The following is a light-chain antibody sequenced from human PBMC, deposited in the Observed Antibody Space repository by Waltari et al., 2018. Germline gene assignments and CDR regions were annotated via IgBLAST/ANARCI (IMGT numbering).Light chain of an antibody. V-gene: IGKV3-11*01. Sequence: EIVLTQSPATLSLPPGERATPSCRASHTIDHLLAWYQQKPGQAPRLLIYDTSTRATGTPARFSGSGSGADFTLTISSLETEDFAVYYCLQRGNWLFGAGTRVEI. J-gene: IGKJ4*01. CDR3: LQRGNWL. CDR1: HTIDHL. CDR2: DTS.